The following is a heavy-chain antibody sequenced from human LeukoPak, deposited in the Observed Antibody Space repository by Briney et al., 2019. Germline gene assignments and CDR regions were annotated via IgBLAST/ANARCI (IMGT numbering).Heavy chain of an antibody. CDR3: ARQPGGTAASDI. Sequence: PSETLSLTCTVSGGSINSYYWSWIRQPPGKGLEWIGYISYTGGETNYNPSLKSRLTISVDTSKNQFSLMLTSVTAADTALYYCARQPGGTAASDIWAQGTMVTVSS. CDR2: ISYTGGET. J-gene: IGHJ3*02. CDR1: GGSINSYY. V-gene: IGHV4-59*08. D-gene: IGHD1-14*01.